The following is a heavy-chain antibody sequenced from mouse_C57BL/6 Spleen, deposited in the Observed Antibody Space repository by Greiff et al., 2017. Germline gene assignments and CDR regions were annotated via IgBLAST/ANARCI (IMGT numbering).Heavy chain of an antibody. CDR3: TREGDGYYRFAY. Sequence: VQLQQSGAELVRPGASVTLSCKASGYTFTDYEMHWVKPTPVHGLEWIGAFDPETGGTAYNQKFKGKAILTADKSSSTAYMELRSLTSEDSAVYYCTREGDGYYRFAYWGQGTLVTVSA. CDR1: GYTFTDYE. CDR2: FDPETGGT. D-gene: IGHD2-3*01. J-gene: IGHJ3*01. V-gene: IGHV1-15*01.